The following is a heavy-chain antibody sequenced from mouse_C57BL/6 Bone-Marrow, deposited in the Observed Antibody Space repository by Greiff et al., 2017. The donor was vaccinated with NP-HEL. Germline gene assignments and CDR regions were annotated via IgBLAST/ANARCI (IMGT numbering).Heavy chain of an antibody. CDR1: GYTFTSYW. D-gene: IGHD1-1*01. Sequence: QVQLQQPGAELVMPGASVKLSCKASGYTFTSYWMHWVKQRPGQGLEWIGEIDPSDSYTNYNQKFKSKSTLTVDKSSSTAYMQLSSLTSEDSAVYYCARRDYYGSSYDYWGQGTTLTVSS. J-gene: IGHJ2*01. CDR2: IDPSDSYT. CDR3: ARRDYYGSSYDY. V-gene: IGHV1-69*01.